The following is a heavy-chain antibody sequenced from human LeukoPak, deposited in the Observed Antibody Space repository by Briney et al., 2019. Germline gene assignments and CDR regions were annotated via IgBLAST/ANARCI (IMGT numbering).Heavy chain of an antibody. CDR2: IYYSGST. Sequence: SETLSLTCTVSGGSISSHYWSWIRQPPGKGLEWIGYIYYSGSTNYNPSLKSRVTISVDTSKNQFSLKLSFVTAADTAVYYCARIRSYYFDYWGQGTLVTVSS. V-gene: IGHV4-59*11. CDR1: GGSISSHY. J-gene: IGHJ4*02. D-gene: IGHD1-26*01. CDR3: ARIRSYYFDY.